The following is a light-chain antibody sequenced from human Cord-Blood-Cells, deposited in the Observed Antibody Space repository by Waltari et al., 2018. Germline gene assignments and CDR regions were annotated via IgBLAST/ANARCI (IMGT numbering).Light chain of an antibody. CDR1: QSVSSSY. J-gene: IGKJ3*01. V-gene: IGKV3-20*01. CDR2: GAS. CDR3: QQYGSSPPFT. Sequence: EIVLTQSPGPLSLSPGERATLPCRASQSVSSSYLAWYQQIPGQAPRLLIYGASSRATGIPDRFSGSGSGTDFTLTISRLEPEDFAVYYCQQYGSSPPFTFGPGTKVDIK.